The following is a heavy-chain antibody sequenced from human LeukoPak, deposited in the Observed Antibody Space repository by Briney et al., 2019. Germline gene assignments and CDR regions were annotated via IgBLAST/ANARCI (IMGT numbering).Heavy chain of an antibody. CDR2: FDPEDGET. V-gene: IGHV1-24*01. CDR3: ATAGVLTGYYFLDY. D-gene: IGHD3-9*01. J-gene: IGHJ4*02. Sequence: ASVKVSCKVSGYTLTELSMHWVRQAPGKGLEWMGGFDPEDGETIYAQEFQGRVTMTEDTSTDTAYMELSSLRSEDTAVYYCATAGVLTGYYFLDYWGQGTLVTVSS. CDR1: GYTLTELS.